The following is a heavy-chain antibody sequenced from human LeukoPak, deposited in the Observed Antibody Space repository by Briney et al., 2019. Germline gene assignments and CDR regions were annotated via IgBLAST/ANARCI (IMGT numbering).Heavy chain of an antibody. V-gene: IGHV3-43*02. CDR2: ISGDGGST. D-gene: IGHD3-22*01. CDR1: GSTFDDYA. J-gene: IGHJ4*02. Sequence: PGGSLRLSCAASGSTFDDYAMHWVRQAPGKGLEWVSLISGDGGSTYYADSVKGRFTISRDNSKNSLYLQMNSLRTEDTALYYCVKEPHYYDSSGYYWGQGTLVTVSS. CDR3: VKEPHYYDSSGYY.